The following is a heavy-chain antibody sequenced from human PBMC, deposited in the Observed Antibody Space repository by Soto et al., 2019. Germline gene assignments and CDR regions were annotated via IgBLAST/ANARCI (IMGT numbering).Heavy chain of an antibody. CDR2: IIPIPGIT. V-gene: IGHV1-69*02. J-gene: IGHJ1*01. CDR1: GGAFQSSN. CDR3: AKCSVTAFAI. D-gene: IGHD3-10*02. Sequence: QVQLVQSEAEVKKPGSSVKVSCKTSGGAFQSSNMTWLRQAPGQGLEWMGSIIPIPGITTYAHKFQDRVTCTADTFTDTAYMELSRLKCVGTAVYICAKCSVTAFAIWGQGTRVTGSS.